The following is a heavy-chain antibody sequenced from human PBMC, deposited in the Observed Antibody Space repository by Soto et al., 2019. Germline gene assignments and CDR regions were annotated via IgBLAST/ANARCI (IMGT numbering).Heavy chain of an antibody. J-gene: IGHJ4*02. CDR1: GVSVSSGRHS. V-gene: IGHV4-61*01. CDR2: IYYSGST. D-gene: IGHD5-18*01. CDR3: ARDVEDSAMVTLRYFDY. Sequence: SETLSLTCTVSGVSVSSGRHSWNWIRQPPGKGLEWTGYIYYSGSTNSNPSLRSRVSISVDTSKNQFSLKLSSVTAADTAMYYCARDVEDSAMVTLRYFDYWGQGTLVTVSS.